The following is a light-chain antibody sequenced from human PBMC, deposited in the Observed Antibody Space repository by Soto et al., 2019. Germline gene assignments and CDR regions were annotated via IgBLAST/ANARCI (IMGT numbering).Light chain of an antibody. CDR3: QQLNIYPH. CDR1: QGISSY. CDR2: AAS. Sequence: DIQLTQSPSLLSASLGDRVPITCRASQGISSYLAWYQQKPGKAPRLLIYAASTLQSGVPSRLSGSGSGTEFTLTISSPQPEDFATYYCQQLNIYPHFAQGTRLEI. V-gene: IGKV1-9*01. J-gene: IGKJ5*01.